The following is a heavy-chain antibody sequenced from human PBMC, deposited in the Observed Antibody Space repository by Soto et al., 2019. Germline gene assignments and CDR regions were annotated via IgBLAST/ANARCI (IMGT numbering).Heavy chain of an antibody. CDR3: ARGSLDIVVVPAAITHYYYGMEV. V-gene: IGHV1-8*01. D-gene: IGHD2-2*02. CDR2: MNPNSGNT. J-gene: IGHJ6*02. Sequence: ASVKVSCKASGYTFTSYDINWVRQATGQGLEWMGWMNPNSGNTGYAQKFQGRVTMTRNTSISTAYMELSSLRSEDTAVYYCARGSLDIVVVPAAITHYYYGMEVWGQGTTVTVSS. CDR1: GYTFTSYD.